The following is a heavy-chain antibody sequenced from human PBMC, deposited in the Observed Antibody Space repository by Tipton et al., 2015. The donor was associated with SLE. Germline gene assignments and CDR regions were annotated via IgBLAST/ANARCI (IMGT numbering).Heavy chain of an antibody. CDR2: IFTSGGT. CDR1: GVSVTSGTYF. CDR3: ARVSSGTNYAIES. J-gene: IGHJ4*02. Sequence: TLSLTCTVSGVSVTSGTYFWTWVRQPAGKGLEWIGRIFTSGGTNYNPSLKSRVTISFDTSETQFSLKLASVTIADTAVYYCARVSSGTNYAIESWGQGTLVTVSS. V-gene: IGHV4-61*02. D-gene: IGHD4/OR15-4a*01.